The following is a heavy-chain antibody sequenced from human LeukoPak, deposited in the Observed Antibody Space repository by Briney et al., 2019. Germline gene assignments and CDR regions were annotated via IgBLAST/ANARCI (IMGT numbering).Heavy chain of an antibody. CDR1: GGTFSSYA. CDR2: IIPIFGTA. V-gene: IGHV1-69*01. D-gene: IGHD2-2*01. CDR3: ARAFLRGYCSSTSCYGNGVDV. Sequence: GASVKVSCKASGGTFSSYAISWVRQAPGQGLEWMGGIIPIFGTANYAQKFQGRVTITADESTSTAYMELSSLRSEDTAVYYCARAFLRGYCSSTSCYGNGVDVWGQGTTVTVSS. J-gene: IGHJ6*02.